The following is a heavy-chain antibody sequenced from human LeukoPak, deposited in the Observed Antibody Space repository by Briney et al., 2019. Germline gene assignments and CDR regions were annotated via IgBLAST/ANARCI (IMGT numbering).Heavy chain of an antibody. D-gene: IGHD1-26*01. CDR3: TRDSGSWTVDY. CDR2: INHSGST. V-gene: IGHV4-34*01. CDR1: GGSFSGYY. Sequence: PSETLSLTCAVYGGSFSGYYWSWIRQPPGKGLEWVGEINHSGSTNYNPSLKSRVTISVDTSKNQFSLKLSSVTAADTAVYYCTRDSGSWTVDYWGQGTLVTVSS. J-gene: IGHJ4*02.